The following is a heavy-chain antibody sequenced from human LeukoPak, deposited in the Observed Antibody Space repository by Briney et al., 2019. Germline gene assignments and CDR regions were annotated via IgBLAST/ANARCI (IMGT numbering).Heavy chain of an antibody. D-gene: IGHD3-10*01. J-gene: IGHJ6*02. V-gene: IGHV4-34*01. Sequence: SETLSLTCAVYGGSFSGYYWSWIRQPPGKGLEWIGEISHSGSTNYNPSLKSRVTISVDTSKNQFSLKLSSVTAADTAVYYCARFAYYGSGSYYHYYYYGMDVWGQGTTVTVSS. CDR1: GGSFSGYY. CDR3: ARFAYYGSGSYYHYYYYGMDV. CDR2: ISHSGST.